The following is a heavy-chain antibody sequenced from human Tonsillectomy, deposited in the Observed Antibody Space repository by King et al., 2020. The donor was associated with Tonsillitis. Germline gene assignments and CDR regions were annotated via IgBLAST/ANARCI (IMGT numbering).Heavy chain of an antibody. CDR2: IWYDGSNK. D-gene: IGHD3-9*01. J-gene: IGHJ3*02. Sequence: VQLVESGGGVVQPGRSLRLSCAASGFTFSSYGMHWVRQAPGKGLGWVAVIWYDGSNKYYADSVKGRFTISRDNSKNTLYVQMNSRRAEDTAVYYCARAYYDILTIDAFDIWGQGTMVTVSS. CDR1: GFTFSSYG. V-gene: IGHV3-33*08. CDR3: ARAYYDILTIDAFDI.